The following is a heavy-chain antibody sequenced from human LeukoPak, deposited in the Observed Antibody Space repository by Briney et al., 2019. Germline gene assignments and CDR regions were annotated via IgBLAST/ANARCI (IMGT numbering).Heavy chain of an antibody. CDR2: ISYDGNNK. V-gene: IGHV3-30-3*01. Sequence: GGSLRLSCAASGFTVSSNYMTWVRQVPGKGLEWVAVISYDGNNKYFADSVKGRFTISRDNSKNTLYLQMNSLRAEDTAVYYCARDGVRGIIMGDYWGQGTLVTVSS. D-gene: IGHD3-10*01. CDR3: ARDGVRGIIMGDY. J-gene: IGHJ4*02. CDR1: GFTVSSNY.